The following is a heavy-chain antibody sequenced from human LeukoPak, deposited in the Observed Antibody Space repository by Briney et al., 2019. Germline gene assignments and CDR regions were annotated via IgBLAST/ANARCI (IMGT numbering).Heavy chain of an antibody. V-gene: IGHV4-34*01. CDR1: GGSFSGYY. CDR2: INHSGST. Sequence: SETLSLTCAVYGGSFSGYYWSWIRQPPGKGLEWIGEINHSGSTNYNPSLKSRVTISVDTSKNQFSLKLSSVTAADTAVYYCARVNYVSPGTYYYYGMDVWGQGTTVTVSS. J-gene: IGHJ6*02. CDR3: ARVNYVSPGTYYYYGMDV. D-gene: IGHD4-11*01.